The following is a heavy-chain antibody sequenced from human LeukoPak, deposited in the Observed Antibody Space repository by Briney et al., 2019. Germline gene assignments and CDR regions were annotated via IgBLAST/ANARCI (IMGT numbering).Heavy chain of an antibody. CDR1: GFTFSSYA. J-gene: IGHJ5*02. Sequence: PGGSLRLFCAASGFTFSSYAMHWVRQAPGKGLEWVAVISYDGSNKYYADSVKGRFTISRDNSKNTLYLQMNSLRAEDTAVYYCARDLPSGYYYSREYNWFDPWGQGTLVTVSS. V-gene: IGHV3-30*04. CDR2: ISYDGSNK. D-gene: IGHD3-22*01. CDR3: ARDLPSGYYYSREYNWFDP.